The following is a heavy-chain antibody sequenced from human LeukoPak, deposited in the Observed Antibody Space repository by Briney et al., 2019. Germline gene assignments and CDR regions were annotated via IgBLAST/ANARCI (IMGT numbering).Heavy chain of an antibody. CDR2: ISSSSSSYI. J-gene: IGHJ4*02. Sequence: AGGSLRLSCAASGFTFSSYSMNWVRQAPGKGLEWVSSISSSSSSYIYYADSVKGRFTISRDNAKNSLYLQMSSLRVEDTAVYYCTKDRGNCRGGSCSTFDYWGQGILVTVSS. D-gene: IGHD2-15*01. CDR1: GFTFSSYS. V-gene: IGHV3-21*04. CDR3: TKDRGNCRGGSCSTFDY.